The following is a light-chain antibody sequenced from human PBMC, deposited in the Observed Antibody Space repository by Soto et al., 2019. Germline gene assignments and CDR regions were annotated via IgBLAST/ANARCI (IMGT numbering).Light chain of an antibody. J-gene: IGKJ1*01. CDR3: QQYYSHST. CDR1: QNIRSR. Sequence: DFQMTQSPSTLSPSVEDIVTIIFRASQNIRSRLAWYQQKPGKAPNLLIYAASSLESGVPSRFSGSGSATEFTLTISSLQPDDFATYYCQQYYSHSTFGQGTKVDIK. CDR2: AAS. V-gene: IGKV1-5*03.